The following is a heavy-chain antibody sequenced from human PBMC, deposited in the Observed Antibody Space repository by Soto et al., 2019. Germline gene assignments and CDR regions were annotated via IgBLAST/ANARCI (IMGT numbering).Heavy chain of an antibody. CDR2: ISAYNGNT. Sequence: QVQLEQSGAEVKKPGASVKVSCKASGYTFTSYGISWVRQAPGQGLEWMGWISAYNGNTNYAQKLQGRVTMTTDTSTSTAYMELRSLRSDDTAVYYRARDCISTSCRGWFDPWGQGTLVTVSS. J-gene: IGHJ5*02. CDR3: ARDCISTSCRGWFDP. CDR1: GYTFTSYG. D-gene: IGHD2-2*01. V-gene: IGHV1-18*01.